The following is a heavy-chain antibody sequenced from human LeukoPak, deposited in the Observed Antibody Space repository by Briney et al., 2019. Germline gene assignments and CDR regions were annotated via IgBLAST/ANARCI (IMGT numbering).Heavy chain of an antibody. CDR2: IIPILGIA. V-gene: IGHV1-69*04. CDR3: ARDYYDSSGYPNWFDP. D-gene: IGHD3-22*01. CDR1: GGTFSSYA. Sequence: RASVKVSCKASGGTFSSYAISWVRQAPGQGLEWMGRIIPILGIANYAQKFQGRVTITADKSTSTAYMELSGLRSEDTAVYYCARDYYDSSGYPNWFDPWGQGTLVTVSS. J-gene: IGHJ5*02.